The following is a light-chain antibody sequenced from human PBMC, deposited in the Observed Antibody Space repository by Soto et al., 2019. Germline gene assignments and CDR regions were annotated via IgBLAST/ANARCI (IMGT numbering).Light chain of an antibody. CDR2: DAS. J-gene: IGKJ5*01. V-gene: IGKV1D-13*01. CDR3: QQFNNYLIT. CDR1: QGISIA. Sequence: AIQLTQSPSSLSASVGDRVTITCRASQGISIALAWYQQKPGKAPKLLIYDASSLESGVPSRFSGSGSGTDFTLTISSLQPEDFATYYCQQFNNYLITFGQGTRLEIK.